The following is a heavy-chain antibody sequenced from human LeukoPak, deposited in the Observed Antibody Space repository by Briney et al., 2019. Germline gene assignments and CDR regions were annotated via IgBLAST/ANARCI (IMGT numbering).Heavy chain of an antibody. Sequence: ASVKVSCKASGYTFPNYDINWVRQAPGQGLEWMGIINPSGGSTSYAQKFQGRVTMTRDTSTSTVYMELSSLRSEDTAVYYCARDTCYGDYCNFDYWGQGTLVTVSS. V-gene: IGHV1-46*01. CDR1: GYTFPNYD. CDR2: INPSGGST. D-gene: IGHD4-17*01. J-gene: IGHJ4*02. CDR3: ARDTCYGDYCNFDY.